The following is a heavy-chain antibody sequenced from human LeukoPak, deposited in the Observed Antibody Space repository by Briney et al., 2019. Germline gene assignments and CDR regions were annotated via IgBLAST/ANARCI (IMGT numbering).Heavy chain of an antibody. V-gene: IGHV3-7*01. CDR3: ARDLGGIAAGGGIY. J-gene: IGHJ4*02. D-gene: IGHD6-13*01. CDR2: IKQDGSEK. CDR1: GFTFSSYW. Sequence: GGSLRLSCAASGFTFSSYWMSWVRQAPGKGLEWVANIKQDGSEKYYVDSVKGRFTISRDNAKTSLYLQMNSLRAEDMAVYYCARDLGGIAAGGGIYWGQGTLVSVSS.